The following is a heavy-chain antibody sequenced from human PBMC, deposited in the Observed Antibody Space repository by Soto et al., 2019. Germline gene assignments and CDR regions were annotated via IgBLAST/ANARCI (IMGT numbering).Heavy chain of an antibody. J-gene: IGHJ1*01. Sequence: QAQLMQSGAEVKKPGSSVKVSCKASGGTFSGYAINWVRQAPGQGLEWMGGIIPLLGITDYGQKFQGRITIAADESTDTAYMDLRGLRSEDTAVYYCARDPRSITGTTSSEGFQHWGQGTLVSVSS. V-gene: IGHV1-69*01. CDR2: IIPLLGIT. D-gene: IGHD1-20*01. CDR3: ARDPRSITGTTSSEGFQH. CDR1: GGTFSGYA.